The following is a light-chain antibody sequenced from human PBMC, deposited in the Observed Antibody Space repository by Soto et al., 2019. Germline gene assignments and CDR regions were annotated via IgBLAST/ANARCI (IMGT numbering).Light chain of an antibody. CDR2: AAS. Sequence: DIQMTQSPSSLSASVGDRVTITCRASQGISNYLAWYQQKPGKVPKLLIYAASTLQSGVPSRFSGSGSGTDFTLTISSLQPEDVATYYRQKYNSAPAFGQGTKVEIK. CDR1: QGISNY. CDR3: QKYNSAPA. V-gene: IGKV1-27*01. J-gene: IGKJ1*01.